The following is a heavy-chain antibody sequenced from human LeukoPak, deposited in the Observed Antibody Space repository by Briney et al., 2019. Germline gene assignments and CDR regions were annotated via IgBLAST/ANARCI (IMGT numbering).Heavy chain of an antibody. CDR1: GFTFSSYS. D-gene: IGHD4-17*01. CDR2: ISSSSSYI. CDR3: AGDRYGDYYFDY. J-gene: IGHJ4*02. Sequence: GGSLRLSCAASGFTFSSYSMNWVRQAPGKGLEWVSSISSSSSYIYYADSVKGRFTISRDNAKNSLYLQMNSLRAEDTAVYYCAGDRYGDYYFDYWGQGTLVTVSS. V-gene: IGHV3-21*01.